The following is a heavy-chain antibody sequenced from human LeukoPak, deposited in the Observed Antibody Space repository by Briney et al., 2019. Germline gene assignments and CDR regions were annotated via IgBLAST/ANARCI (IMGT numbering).Heavy chain of an antibody. J-gene: IGHJ4*02. CDR3: TRENSGSLSLEY. D-gene: IGHD1-26*01. CDR2: IKQDGSET. V-gene: IGHV3-7*01. CDR1: GYTFSIYW. Sequence: PGGSLRLSCAASGYTFSIYWMNWVRQAPGKGLDWVASIKQDGSETYCMESVQGRFTISRDNDMNFLYLQLSSLRAEDTAVYYCTRENSGSLSLEYWGQGTLVTVSS.